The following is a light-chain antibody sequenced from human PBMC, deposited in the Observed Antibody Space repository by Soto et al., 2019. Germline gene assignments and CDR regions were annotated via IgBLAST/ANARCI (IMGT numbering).Light chain of an antibody. J-gene: IGKJ1*01. V-gene: IGKV3-20*01. CDR2: SAS. CDR3: QQDGGTRSM. Sequence: EIVLTQSPGTLSLSPRERATLSCRASQTVTSNYFAWYQRKPGQAPRLLIYSASGRATDNPERLSGSGAGTDFTLTITRLEPEDFAVYFCQQDGGTRSMFAQGTNVEIK. CDR1: QTVTSNY.